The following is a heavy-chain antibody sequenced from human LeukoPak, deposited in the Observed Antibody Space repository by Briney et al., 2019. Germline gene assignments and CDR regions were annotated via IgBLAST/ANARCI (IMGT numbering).Heavy chain of an antibody. Sequence: GGSLRLSCAASGFTFSSYGMHWVRQAPGKGLEWVAFIRYDGSNKYYADSVKGRFTISRDNSKNTLYLQMNSLRAEDTAVYYCAKALYGDYWVYYYYYMDVWGKGTTVTVSS. V-gene: IGHV3-30*02. D-gene: IGHD4-17*01. CDR1: GFTFSSYG. CDR2: IRYDGSNK. CDR3: AKALYGDYWVYYYYYMDV. J-gene: IGHJ6*03.